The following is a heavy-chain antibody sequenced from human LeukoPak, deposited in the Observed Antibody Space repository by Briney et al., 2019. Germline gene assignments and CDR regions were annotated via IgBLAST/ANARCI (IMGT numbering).Heavy chain of an antibody. D-gene: IGHD2-2*01. Sequence: SETLSLTCTVSGGSISSSSYYWGWIRQPPGKGLEWIGSIYYSGSTYYNPSLKSRVTISVDTSKNQFSLKLSSVTAADTAVCYCASLLYCSSTSCPTSDYYYYGMDVWGQGTTVTVSS. CDR1: GGSISSSSYY. CDR2: IYYSGST. J-gene: IGHJ6*02. V-gene: IGHV4-39*01. CDR3: ASLLYCSSTSCPTSDYYYYGMDV.